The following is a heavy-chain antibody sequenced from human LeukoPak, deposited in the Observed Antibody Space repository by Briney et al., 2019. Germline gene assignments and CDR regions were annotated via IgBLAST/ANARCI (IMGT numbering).Heavy chain of an antibody. D-gene: IGHD3-22*01. Sequence: ASVKVSCKASGYTFTSFAMHWVRQAPGQGLEWMGWINGGNGKTKYSQKFQGGVTITRDTSATTAYMELSSLRSEDTAVYYCAPHSYDSRGYPSWGQGTLVTVSS. CDR2: INGGNGKT. V-gene: IGHV1-3*01. CDR3: APHSYDSRGYPS. CDR1: GYTFTSFA. J-gene: IGHJ5*02.